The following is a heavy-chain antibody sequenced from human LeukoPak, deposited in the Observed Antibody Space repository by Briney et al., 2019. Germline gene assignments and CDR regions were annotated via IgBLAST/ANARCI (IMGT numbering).Heavy chain of an antibody. Sequence: CKAXXXTXXDXYIHWVRQAPGQGLEWMGRINPNSGGTNYAQKFKGRVTMTRERYNSTAYMELSRLRSDDTAVYYCATGPEWDPIDYWGQGTLVTVSS. CDR1: XXTXXDXY. CDR3: ATGPEWDPIDY. CDR2: INPNSGGT. J-gene: IGHJ4*02. V-gene: IGHV1-2*06. D-gene: IGHD1-26*01.